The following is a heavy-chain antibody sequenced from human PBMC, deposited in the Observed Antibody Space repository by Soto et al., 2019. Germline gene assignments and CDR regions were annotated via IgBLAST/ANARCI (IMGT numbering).Heavy chain of an antibody. CDR1: GGTFSSYT. CDR3: ARVEARRGTFDY. Sequence: ASVKVSCKASGGTFSSYTISWVRQAPGQGLEWMGRIIPILGIANYAQKFQGRVTITADKSTSTAYMELSSLRSEDTAVYYCARVEARRGTFDYWGQGTLVTVSS. D-gene: IGHD6-6*01. CDR2: IIPILGIA. V-gene: IGHV1-69*02. J-gene: IGHJ4*02.